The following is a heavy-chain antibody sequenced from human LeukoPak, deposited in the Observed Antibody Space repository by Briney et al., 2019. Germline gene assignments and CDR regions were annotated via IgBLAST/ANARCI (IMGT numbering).Heavy chain of an antibody. CDR3: ARAVEMATPGDY. CDR1: GFIFSSYG. J-gene: IGHJ4*02. V-gene: IGHV3-30*03. CDR2: ISYDGSNK. D-gene: IGHD5-24*01. Sequence: PGGSLRLSCAASGFIFSSYGMHWVRQAPGTGLEWVAVISYDGSNKYYADSVKGRFTISRDNSKNTMYLQMNSLRAEDTAVYYCARAVEMATPGDYWGQGTLLTVSS.